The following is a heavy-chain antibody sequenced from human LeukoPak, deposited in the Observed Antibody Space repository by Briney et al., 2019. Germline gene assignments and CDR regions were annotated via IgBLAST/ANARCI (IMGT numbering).Heavy chain of an antibody. CDR3: ARDQYGDYEYYYYGMDV. D-gene: IGHD4-17*01. Sequence: ASVKVSCKASGYTFSDYSISWVRQAPGQGLEWMGWISAYNGNTNYAQKLQGRVTMTTDTSTSTAYMELRSLRSDDTAVYYCARDQYGDYEYYYYGMDVWGQGTTVTVSS. CDR2: ISAYNGNT. V-gene: IGHV1-18*01. CDR1: GYTFSDYS. J-gene: IGHJ6*02.